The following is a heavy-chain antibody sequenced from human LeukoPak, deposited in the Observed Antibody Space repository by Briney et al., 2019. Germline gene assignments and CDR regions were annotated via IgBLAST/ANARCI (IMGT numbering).Heavy chain of an antibody. CDR3: ATVSFLEWLEPPPLDY. V-gene: IGHV1-24*01. J-gene: IGHJ4*02. CDR2: FDPEDGET. D-gene: IGHD3-3*01. Sequence: ASVKVSCKVSGYTLTELSMHWVRQAPGKGLELMGGFDPEDGETIYAQKFQGRVTMTEDTSTDTAYMELSSLRSEDTAVYYCATVSFLEWLEPPPLDYWGQGTLVTVSS. CDR1: GYTLTELS.